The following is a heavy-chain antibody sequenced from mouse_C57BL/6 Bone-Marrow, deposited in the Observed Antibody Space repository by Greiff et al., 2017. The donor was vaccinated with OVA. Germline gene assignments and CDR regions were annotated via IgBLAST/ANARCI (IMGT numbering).Heavy chain of an antibody. CDR3: ARAVGVFAY. Sequence: VKLMESGAELVKPGASVKLSCKASGYTFTSYWMQWVKQRPGQGLEWIGEIDPSDSYTNYNQKFKGKATLTVDTSSSTAYMQLSSLTSEDSAVYYCARAVGVFAYWGQGTLVTVSA. V-gene: IGHV1-50*01. J-gene: IGHJ3*01. CDR2: IDPSDSYT. CDR1: GYTFTSYW.